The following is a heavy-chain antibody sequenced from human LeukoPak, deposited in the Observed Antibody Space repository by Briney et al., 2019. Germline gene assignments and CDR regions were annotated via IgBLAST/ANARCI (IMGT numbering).Heavy chain of an antibody. CDR2: IYYSGST. V-gene: IGHV4-31*03. Sequence: PSETLSLTCTVSGGSISSSYSWGWIRQHPGKGLEWIGYIYYSGSTYYNPSLKSRVTISVDTSKNQFSLKLSSVTAADTAVYYCSVTITPGGTGYYYGMDVWGQGTTVTVSS. J-gene: IGHJ6*02. CDR3: SVTITPGGTGYYYGMDV. CDR1: GGSISSSYS. D-gene: IGHD1-14*01.